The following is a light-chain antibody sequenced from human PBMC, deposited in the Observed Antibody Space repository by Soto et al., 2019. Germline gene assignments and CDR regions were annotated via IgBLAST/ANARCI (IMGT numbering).Light chain of an antibody. CDR2: DAS. V-gene: IGKV3-15*01. J-gene: IGKJ5*01. CDR3: QQYKDLIT. CDR1: QSVGND. Sequence: EIVMTQSPATLSVSPGERATLSCRASQSVGNDLAWYQQRPGQALRLLIYDASTRATGLPARFSGSGSGTEFTLTISSLQAEDSAVYYCQQYKDLITLGPGTRLEIK.